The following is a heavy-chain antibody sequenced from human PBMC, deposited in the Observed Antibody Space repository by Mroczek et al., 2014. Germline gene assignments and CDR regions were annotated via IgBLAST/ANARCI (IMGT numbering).Heavy chain of an antibody. CDR3: ANWGYTSCPY. D-gene: IGHD2-2*01. CDR2: ISYDGSNK. Sequence: ESGGGVVQPGRSLRLSCAASGFTFSSYGMHWVRQAPGKGLEWVAVISYDGSNKYYADSVKGRFTISRDNSKNTLYLQMNSLRAEDTAVYYCANWGYTSCPYWGQGTLVTVSS. CDR1: GFTFSSYG. V-gene: IGHV3-30*18. J-gene: IGHJ4*02.